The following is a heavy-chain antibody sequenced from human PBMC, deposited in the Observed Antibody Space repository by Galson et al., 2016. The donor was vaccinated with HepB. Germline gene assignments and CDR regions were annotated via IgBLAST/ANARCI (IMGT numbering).Heavy chain of an antibody. Sequence: SLRLSCAASGFTVSSNYMNWVRLTPGKGLEWVSCISSGGTTYHAGSVKDRFTISRDKSKNTLNLQTNSLRSEDTAVDYCATATNFYRYYGMDVWGQGTTVIVSS. CDR2: ISSGGTT. J-gene: IGHJ6*02. CDR3: ATATNFYRYYGMDV. V-gene: IGHV3-53*01. CDR1: GFTVSSNY.